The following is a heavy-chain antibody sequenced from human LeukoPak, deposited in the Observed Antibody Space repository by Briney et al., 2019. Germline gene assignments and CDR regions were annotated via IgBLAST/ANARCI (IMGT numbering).Heavy chain of an antibody. V-gene: IGHV1-2*02. CDR2: INPNSGGT. D-gene: IGHD4-11*01. J-gene: IGHJ4*02. CDR3: ARGRPDYSNYGVDY. CDR1: GYTFTGYY. Sequence: GASVKVSCKASGYTFTGYYMHWVRQAPGQGLEWMGWINPNSGGTNYAQKFQGRVTMTRDTSISTAYMELSRLRSDDTAVYYCARGRPDYSNYGVDYWGQGTLVTVSS.